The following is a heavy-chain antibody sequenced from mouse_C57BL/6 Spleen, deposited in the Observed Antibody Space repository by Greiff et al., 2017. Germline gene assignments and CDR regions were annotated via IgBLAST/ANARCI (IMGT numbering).Heavy chain of an antibody. CDR2: IYPRSGNT. V-gene: IGHV1-81*01. CDR1: GYTFTSYG. CDR3: AREGWLLKDYAMDY. D-gene: IGHD2-3*01. J-gene: IGHJ4*01. Sequence: QVQLQQSGAELARPGASVKLSCKASGYTFTSYGISWVKQRPGQGLEWIGEIYPRSGNTYYNEKFKGKATLTADKSSSTAYMELRSLTSEDSAVYFCAREGWLLKDYAMDYWGQGTSVTVSS.